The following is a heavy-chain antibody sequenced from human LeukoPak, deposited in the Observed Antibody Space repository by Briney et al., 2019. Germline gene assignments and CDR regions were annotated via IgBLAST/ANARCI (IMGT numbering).Heavy chain of an antibody. CDR3: ARGQGYSSSWYSGSSAFDI. J-gene: IGHJ3*02. CDR1: GGSISSSSYY. CDR2: TYYSGST. V-gene: IGHV4-39*07. Sequence: PSETLSLTCTVSGGSISSSSYYWGWIRQPPGKGLEWIGSTYYSGSTYYNPSLKSRVTISVDTSKNQFSLKLSSVTAADTAVYYCARGQGYSSSWYSGSSAFDIWGQGTMVTVSS. D-gene: IGHD6-13*01.